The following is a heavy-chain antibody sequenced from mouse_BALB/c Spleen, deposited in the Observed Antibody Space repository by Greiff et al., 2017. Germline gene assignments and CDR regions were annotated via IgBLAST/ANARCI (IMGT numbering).Heavy chain of an antibody. CDR2: INPDSSTI. CDR1: GFDFRRYW. Sequence: EVKLMESGGGLVQPGGSLKLSCAASGFDFRRYWMSWVRQAPGKGLEWIGEINPDSSTINYTPSLKDKFIISRDNAKNTLYLQMSKVRSEDTALYYCATYYYRYDDAMDYWGQGTSVTVSS. CDR3: ATYYYRYDDAMDY. V-gene: IGHV4-1*02. D-gene: IGHD2-14*01. J-gene: IGHJ4*01.